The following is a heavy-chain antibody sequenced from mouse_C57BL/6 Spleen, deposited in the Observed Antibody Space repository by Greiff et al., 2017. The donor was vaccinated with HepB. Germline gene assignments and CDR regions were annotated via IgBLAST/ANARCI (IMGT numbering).Heavy chain of an antibody. D-gene: IGHD3-2*01. CDR2: INPGSGGT. Sequence: VQLQQSGAELVRPGTSVKVSCKASGYAFTNYLIEWVKQRPGQGLEWIGVINPGSGGTNYNEKFKGKATLTADKSSSTAYMQLSSLTSEASAVYFCARDSPYAMDYWGQGTSVTISS. V-gene: IGHV1-54*01. CDR1: GYAFTNYL. J-gene: IGHJ4*01. CDR3: ARDSPYAMDY.